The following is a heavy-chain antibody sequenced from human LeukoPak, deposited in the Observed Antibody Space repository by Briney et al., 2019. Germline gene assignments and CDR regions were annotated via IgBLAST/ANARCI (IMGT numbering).Heavy chain of an antibody. D-gene: IGHD2-2*01. CDR2: IYYSGST. V-gene: IGHV4-39*01. CDR1: GGSISSSSYY. J-gene: IGHJ4*02. Sequence: PSETLSLICTVSGGSISSSSYYWGWIRQPPGTGLEWVGSIYYSGSTFYNPSLKSRVTISVDTSKNKFSLKLRSVTAADTAVYYCAVPRNPDPYQALGQWDYWGQGTLVTVSS. CDR3: AVPRNPDPYQALGQWDY.